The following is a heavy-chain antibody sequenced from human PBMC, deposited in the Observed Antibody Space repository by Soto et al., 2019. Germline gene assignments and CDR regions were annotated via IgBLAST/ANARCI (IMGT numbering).Heavy chain of an antibody. J-gene: IGHJ4*02. D-gene: IGHD6-13*01. CDR2: IDNGGGST. CDR1: GFTFGNYW. CDR3: ATDGLEHSDSLTF. Sequence: EVQLVESGGGLIQPGGSLRLSCAASGFTFGNYWMQWVRQAPGKGLEWVSRIDNGGGSTKYADSVKGRFTISRDNSKKTCHRHMNRPRADGTAVYYCATDGLEHSDSLTFWGQGTVVTV. V-gene: IGHV3-74*03.